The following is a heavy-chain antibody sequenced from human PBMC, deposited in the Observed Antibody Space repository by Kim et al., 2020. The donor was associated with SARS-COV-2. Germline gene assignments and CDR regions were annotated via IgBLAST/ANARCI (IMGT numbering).Heavy chain of an antibody. J-gene: IGHJ4*02. CDR3: ARLGTGWDMDY. V-gene: IGHV3-33*01. D-gene: IGHD7-27*01. Sequence: KYDGDSGRGRFTSARDNTKNSVDLQMNSRRAEDTAVYYCARLGTGWDMDYWGQGTRVTVSS. CDR2: K.